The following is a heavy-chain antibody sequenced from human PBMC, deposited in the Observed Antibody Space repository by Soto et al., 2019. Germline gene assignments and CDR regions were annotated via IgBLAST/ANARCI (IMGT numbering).Heavy chain of an antibody. CDR2: IRSKANSYAT. Sequence: GGSLRLSCAASGFTFSGSAMHWVRQASGKGLEWVGRIRSKANSYATAYAASVKGRFTISRDDSKNTAYLQMNSLKTEDTAVYYCTILSAHGSAAVYWFXPWGQGTLVTVSS. J-gene: IGHJ5*02. V-gene: IGHV3-73*01. CDR3: TILSAHGSAAVYWFXP. D-gene: IGHD6-13*01. CDR1: GFTFSGSA.